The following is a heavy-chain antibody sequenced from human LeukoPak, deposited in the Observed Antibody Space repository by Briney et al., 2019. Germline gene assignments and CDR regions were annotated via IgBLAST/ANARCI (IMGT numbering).Heavy chain of an antibody. CDR2: IYYSGST. V-gene: IGHV4-59*08. CDR1: GGSISSYY. J-gene: IGHJ4*02. Sequence: SETLSLTCTVSGGSISSYYWSWIRQPPGKGLEGIGYIYYSGSTNYNPSLKSRVTISVDTSKNQFSLKLSSVTAADTAVYYCARHRITMVRGAHFDYWGQGTLVTVSS. D-gene: IGHD3-10*01. CDR3: ARHRITMVRGAHFDY.